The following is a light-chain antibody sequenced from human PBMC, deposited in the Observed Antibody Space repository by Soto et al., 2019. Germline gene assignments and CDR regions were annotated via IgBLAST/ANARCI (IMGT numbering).Light chain of an antibody. CDR3: QQSYSTPWT. V-gene: IGKV1-39*01. J-gene: IGKJ1*01. CDR2: AAS. CDR1: QSISNY. Sequence: DIEVTQSPATLSATVGDRVIITCWASQSISNYLNWYQQKPGKAPRLLIYAASSLQSGVPSRFSGRGSVTDFTLTISSLQPDDFATYYCQQSYSTPWTFGQGTKVDI.